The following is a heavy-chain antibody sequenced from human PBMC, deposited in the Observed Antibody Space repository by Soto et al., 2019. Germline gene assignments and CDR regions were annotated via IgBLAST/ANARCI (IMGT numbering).Heavy chain of an antibody. V-gene: IGHV3-11*01. CDR3: ARYQRELPAAGQDIVYYYYYGMDV. J-gene: IGHJ6*02. Sequence: GGSLRLSCAASGFTFSDYYMSWIRQAPGKGLEWVSYISSSGSTIYYADSVKGRFTISRDNAKNSLYLQMNSLRAEDTAMYYCARYQRELPAAGQDIVYYYYYGMDVWGQGTTVTVSS. CDR2: ISSSGSTI. D-gene: IGHD1-26*01. CDR1: GFTFSDYY.